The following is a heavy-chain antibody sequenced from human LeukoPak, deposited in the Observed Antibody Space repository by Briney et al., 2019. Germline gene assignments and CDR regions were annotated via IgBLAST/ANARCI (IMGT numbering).Heavy chain of an antibody. J-gene: IGHJ4*02. CDR1: GFTFSTYT. CDR3: ARDVVGPLDY. V-gene: IGHV3-48*04. D-gene: IGHD2-21*01. Sequence: PGGSLRLSCAASGFTFSTYTMNWVRRAPGKGLEWVSYISSSSSTIYYADSVKGRFTISRDNAKNSLYVQMNSLRAEDTAVYYCARDVVGPLDYWGQGTLVTVSS. CDR2: ISSSSSTI.